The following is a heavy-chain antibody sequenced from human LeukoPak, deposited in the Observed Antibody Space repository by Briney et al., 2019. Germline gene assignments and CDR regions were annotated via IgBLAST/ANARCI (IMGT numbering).Heavy chain of an antibody. D-gene: IGHD3-22*01. V-gene: IGHV3-23*01. CDR2: ITDGGGTT. CDR1: GFTFSNYA. Sequence: GGSLRLSCAASGFTFSNYAMTWVRQAPGKGLEWVTSITDGGGTTYYADSVKGRFTISRDNSKNTLYLQLSSLRADDTAVYFCAKSYRTFGSSGFYHFDYWGPGTLVTVSS. CDR3: AKSYRTFGSSGFYHFDY. J-gene: IGHJ4*02.